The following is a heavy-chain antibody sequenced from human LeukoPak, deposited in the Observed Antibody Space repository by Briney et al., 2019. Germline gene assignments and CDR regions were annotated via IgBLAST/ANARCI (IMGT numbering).Heavy chain of an antibody. D-gene: IGHD4-23*01. V-gene: IGHV1-69*13. CDR3: ARVFLDYGGNSGEFDY. CDR1: GGTFSSYA. CDR2: IIPIFGTA. J-gene: IGHJ4*02. Sequence: GASVTVSCKASGGTFSSYAISWVRQAPGQGLEWMGGIIPIFGTANYAQKFQGRVTITADESTSTAYMELSSLRSEDTAVYYCARVFLDYGGNSGEFDYWGQGTLVTVSS.